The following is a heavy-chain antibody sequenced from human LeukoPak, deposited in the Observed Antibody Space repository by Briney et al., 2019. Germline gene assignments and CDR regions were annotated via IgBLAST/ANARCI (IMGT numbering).Heavy chain of an antibody. V-gene: IGHV3-23*01. Sequence: GGSLRLSCAASGFTFSSHAMSWVRQAPGKGLECVSAISGSGGSTYYADSVKGQFTISRDNSRSTLYLQMNSLRAEDTAVYYCAKDRSDNSSWYAGSHWGQGTLVTVSS. CDR3: AKDRSDNSSWYAGSH. J-gene: IGHJ4*02. D-gene: IGHD6-13*01. CDR2: ISGSGGST. CDR1: GFTFSSHA.